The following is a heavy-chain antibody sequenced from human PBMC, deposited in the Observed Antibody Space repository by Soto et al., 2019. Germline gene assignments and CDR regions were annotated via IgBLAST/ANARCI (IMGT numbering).Heavy chain of an antibody. CDR2: IYHSGST. Sequence: QVQLQESGPGLVKPSGTLSLTCAVSGGSISSSNWWSWVRQPPGKGLEWIGEIYHSGSTNHNPSLKCRITNSVDKSKKQFSLKLSSVTAADTAEYYCARISCSCGSCYAPYWNFDLWGRGTLVTVYS. CDR3: ARISCSCGSCYAPYWNFDL. CDR1: GGSISSSNW. V-gene: IGHV4-4*02. J-gene: IGHJ2*01. D-gene: IGHD2-15*01.